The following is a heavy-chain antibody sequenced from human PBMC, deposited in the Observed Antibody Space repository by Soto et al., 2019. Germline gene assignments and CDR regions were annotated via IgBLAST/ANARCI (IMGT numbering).Heavy chain of an antibody. CDR3: ARVIRATTAGFDY. D-gene: IGHD4-17*01. Sequence: SETLSLTCTVSGGSISSGGYYWSWIRQHPGKGLEWIGYIYYSGSTYYNPSLKSRLTISVDTSKNQFSLKLSSVTAADTAVYYCARVIRATTAGFDYWGQGTLVTVSS. J-gene: IGHJ4*02. CDR2: IYYSGST. V-gene: IGHV4-31*03. CDR1: GGSISSGGYY.